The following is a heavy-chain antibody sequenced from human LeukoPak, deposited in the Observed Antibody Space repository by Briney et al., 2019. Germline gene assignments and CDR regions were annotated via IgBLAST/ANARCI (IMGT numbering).Heavy chain of an antibody. CDR1: GFTFNTYW. J-gene: IGHJ3*02. V-gene: IGHV3-74*01. CDR3: ARAEDCSSTSCPWAFDI. CDR2: INTDGSST. D-gene: IGHD2-2*01. Sequence: GGSLRLSCAASGFTFNTYWMHWVRQAPGKRLVWVSRINTDGSSTNYADSVKGRFTISRDNAENTLYLQMNSLRAEDTAVYYCARAEDCSSTSCPWAFDIWGQGTMVTVSS.